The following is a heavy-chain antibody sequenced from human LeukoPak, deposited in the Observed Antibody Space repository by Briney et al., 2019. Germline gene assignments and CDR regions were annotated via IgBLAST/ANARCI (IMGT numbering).Heavy chain of an antibody. CDR3: ARDKGGGDCYVGY. V-gene: IGHV1-2*02. J-gene: IGHJ4*02. CDR2: INPNSGGT. D-gene: IGHD2-21*02. CDR1: GSSFTGYY. Sequence: ASVKVSCKASGSSFTGYYMHWVRQAPGQGLEWMGWINPNSGGTNYAQKFQGRVTMTRDTSISTAYMELSRLRPDDTAVYYCARDKGGGDCYVGYWGQGTLVTVSS.